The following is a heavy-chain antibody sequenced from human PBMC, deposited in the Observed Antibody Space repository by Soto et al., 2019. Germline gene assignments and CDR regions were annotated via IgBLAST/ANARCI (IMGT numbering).Heavy chain of an antibody. CDR1: GFTFDDYA. Sequence: GGSLRLSCAASGFTFDDYAMHWVRQAPGKGLEWVSGISWNSGSIGYADSVKGRFTISRDNAKNSLYLQMNSLRAEDTALYYCAKDLTPLTIFGLGDAFDIWGQGTMVTVSS. CDR3: AKDLTPLTIFGLGDAFDI. D-gene: IGHD3-3*01. J-gene: IGHJ3*02. V-gene: IGHV3-9*01. CDR2: ISWNSGSI.